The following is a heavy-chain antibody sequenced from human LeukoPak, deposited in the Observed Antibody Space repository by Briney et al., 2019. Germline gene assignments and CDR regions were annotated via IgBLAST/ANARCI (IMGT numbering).Heavy chain of an antibody. J-gene: IGHJ4*02. V-gene: IGHV4-59*01. Sequence: SETLSLTCTVSGGSISGFYWSWIRQPPGKGLEWIGYIYYSGSTNYNPSLKSRVTISVDTSKNQFSLKLSSVTAADTAVYYCARSYDFWSGDSQFDYWGLGTLVTVSS. D-gene: IGHD3-3*01. CDR1: GGSISGFY. CDR2: IYYSGST. CDR3: ARSYDFWSGDSQFDY.